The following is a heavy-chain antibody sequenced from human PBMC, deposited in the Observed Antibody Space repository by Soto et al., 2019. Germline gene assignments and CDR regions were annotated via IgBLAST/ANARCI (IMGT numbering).Heavy chain of an antibody. CDR2: VHYSGGT. Sequence: SETLSLTCSVSGVSISSYYWSWVRQSPGKGLEWIGFVHYSGGTNYKSSLQSRVTMSIETSKNQFYLKVDSVTAAATAVYYCIGTTREFDIWGQGTLVTVSS. J-gene: IGHJ3*02. D-gene: IGHD6-6*01. CDR1: GVSISSYY. V-gene: IGHV4-59*01. CDR3: IGTTREFDI.